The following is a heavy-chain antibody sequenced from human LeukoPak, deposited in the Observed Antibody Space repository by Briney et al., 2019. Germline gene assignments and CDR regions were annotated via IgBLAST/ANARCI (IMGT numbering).Heavy chain of an antibody. V-gene: IGHV4-39*02. CDR3: ARDPPLSAFDI. Sequence: KPSETLSLTCTVSSGSISSNSYYWAWIRQPPGKGLEWIGSINYSGSTYYNPSLKSRVTMAVDTSKNQFSLRLSSVTAADTAVFYCARDPPLSAFDIWGQGTMVTVSS. CDR1: SGSISSNSYY. D-gene: IGHD2/OR15-2a*01. J-gene: IGHJ3*02. CDR2: INYSGST.